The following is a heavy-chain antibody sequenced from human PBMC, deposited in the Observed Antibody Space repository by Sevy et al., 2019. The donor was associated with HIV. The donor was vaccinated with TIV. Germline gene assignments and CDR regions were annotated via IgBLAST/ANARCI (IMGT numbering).Heavy chain of an antibody. CDR3: ARQGGIVDRAFDY. CDR2: MFYSGTT. CDR1: GGSISASNYD. J-gene: IGHJ4*02. Sequence: SETLSLICTVSGGSISASNYDWGWIRQSPGMGLEWIGSMFYSGTTYFNPSLKGRVTISVDTSKNQFSLKLNSVTAADTAVYYCARQGGIVDRAFDYWGQGTLVTVSS. V-gene: IGHV4-39*01. D-gene: IGHD2-21*01.